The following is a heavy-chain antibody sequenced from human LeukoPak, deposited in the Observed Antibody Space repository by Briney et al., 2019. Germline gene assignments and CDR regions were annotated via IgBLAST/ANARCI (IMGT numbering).Heavy chain of an antibody. CDR3: ARGSGSTGNWFDP. V-gene: IGHV4-61*02. CDR2: IYTSGST. CDR1: GGSISSGSYY. D-gene: IGHD3-10*01. Sequence: PSQTLSLTCTVSGGSISSGSYYWSWIRQPAGKGLEWIVRIYTSGSTNYNPSLKSRVTIPVDTSKNQFSLKLNSETAADTAVYYCARGSGSTGNWFDPWGQGTLVTVSS. J-gene: IGHJ5*02.